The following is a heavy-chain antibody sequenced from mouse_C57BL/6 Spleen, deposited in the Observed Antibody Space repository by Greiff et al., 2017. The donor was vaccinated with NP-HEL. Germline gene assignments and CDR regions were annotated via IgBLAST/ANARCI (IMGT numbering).Heavy chain of an antibody. CDR2: ISYSGST. CDR3: ASGGYDSAWFAY. D-gene: IGHD2-4*01. Sequence: EVKLQESGPGMVKPSQSLSLTCTVTGYSITSGYDWHWIRHFPGNKLEWMGYISYSGSTNYNPSLKSRISITHDTSKNHFFLKLNSVTTEDTATYYCASGGYDSAWFAYWGQGTLVTVSA. CDR1: GYSITSGYD. J-gene: IGHJ3*01. V-gene: IGHV3-1*01.